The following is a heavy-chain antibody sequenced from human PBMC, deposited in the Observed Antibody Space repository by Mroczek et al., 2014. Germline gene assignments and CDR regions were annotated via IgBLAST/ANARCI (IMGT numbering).Heavy chain of an antibody. V-gene: IGHV1-69*01. CDR1: GGTFSSYA. J-gene: IGHJ4*02. D-gene: IGHD3-16*02. Sequence: SGAEVKKPGSSVKVSCKASGGTFSSYAISWVRQAPGQGLEWMGGIIPIFGTANYAQKFQGRVTITADESTSTAYMELSSLRSEDTAVYYCARDLDYDYVWGSYRFEYWGQGTLVTVSS. CDR2: IIPIFGTA. CDR3: ARDLDYDYVWGSYRFEY.